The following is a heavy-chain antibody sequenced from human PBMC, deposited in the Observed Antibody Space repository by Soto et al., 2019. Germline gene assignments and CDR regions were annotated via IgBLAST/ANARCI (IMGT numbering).Heavy chain of an antibody. CDR3: ARDPGIAVAGTNYMDV. Sequence: EVQLVESGGGLVKPGGSLRLSCAASGFTFSSYSMNWVRQAPGKGLEWVSSISSRSSYIYYADSVKGRFTISRDNAKNSLYLQMNSLRAEDTAVYYCARDPGIAVAGTNYMDVWGKGTTVTVSS. CDR2: ISSRSSYI. D-gene: IGHD6-19*01. CDR1: GFTFSSYS. V-gene: IGHV3-21*01. J-gene: IGHJ6*03.